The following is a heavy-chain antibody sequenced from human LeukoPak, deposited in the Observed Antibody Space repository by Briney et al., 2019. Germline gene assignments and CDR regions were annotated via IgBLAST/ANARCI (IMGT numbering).Heavy chain of an antibody. Sequence: PGGSLRLSCAASGFTFRSYTMHWVRQAPGKVLEWVSSISSSSIYIYYADSVKGRFTISRDYAKSSLYLQMNSLRAEDTAVYYCARTYYGSGSDAFDVWGQGTMVTVSS. CDR3: ARTYYGSGSDAFDV. J-gene: IGHJ3*01. CDR1: GFTFRSYT. V-gene: IGHV3-21*01. D-gene: IGHD3-10*01. CDR2: ISSSSIYI.